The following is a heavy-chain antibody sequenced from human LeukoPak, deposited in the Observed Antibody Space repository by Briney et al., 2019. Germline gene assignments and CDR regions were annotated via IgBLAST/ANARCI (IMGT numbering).Heavy chain of an antibody. V-gene: IGHV3-23*01. CDR1: GFTFSSYG. CDR2: ISGSGGST. CDR3: AKEASSWYTRGSDY. Sequence: GGSLRLSCAASGFTFSSYGISWVRQAPGKGLEWVSAISGSGGSTYYADSVKGRFTISRDNSKNTLYLQMNSLRAEDTAVYYCAKEASSWYTRGSDYWGQGTLVTVSS. J-gene: IGHJ4*02. D-gene: IGHD6-13*01.